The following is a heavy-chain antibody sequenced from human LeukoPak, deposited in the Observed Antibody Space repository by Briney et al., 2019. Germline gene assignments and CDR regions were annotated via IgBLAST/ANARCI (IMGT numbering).Heavy chain of an antibody. J-gene: IGHJ6*03. D-gene: IGHD3-16*02. CDR3: AKDGFTFGGVIVPHYMDV. Sequence: PGGSLRLSCAASGFTFSSYAMSWVRQAPGKGLEWVSAISGSGGSTYYADSVKGRFTISRDNSKNTLYLQMNSLRAEDTAVYYCAKDGFTFGGVIVPHYMDVWGKGTTVTVSS. V-gene: IGHV3-23*01. CDR2: ISGSGGST. CDR1: GFTFSSYA.